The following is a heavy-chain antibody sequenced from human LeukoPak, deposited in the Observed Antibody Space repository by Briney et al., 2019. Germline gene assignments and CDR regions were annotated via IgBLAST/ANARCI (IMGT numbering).Heavy chain of an antibody. CDR2: INPNSGGT. D-gene: IGHD4-11*01. CDR1: GYTFTGYY. J-gene: IGHJ4*02. Sequence: ASVKVSCKASGYTFTGYYMHWVRQAPGQGLEWMGWINPNSGGTNYAQKFQGRATMTRDTSISTAYMELSRLRSDDTAVYYCARARDYSNRFDYWGQGTLVTVSS. V-gene: IGHV1-2*02. CDR3: ARARDYSNRFDY.